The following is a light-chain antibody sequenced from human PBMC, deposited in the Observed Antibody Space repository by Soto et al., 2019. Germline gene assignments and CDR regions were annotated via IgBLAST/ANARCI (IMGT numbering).Light chain of an antibody. CDR3: QQYNSYST. Sequence: DIQMTQSPSTLSASVGDRVTITCRASQSISSWLAWYQQKPGKAPKLLIYKASSLESGVPSRFSGSGSGTECTLPISSLQPDDFATYYCQQYNSYSTFGQGTKVAIK. CDR1: QSISSW. V-gene: IGKV1-5*03. CDR2: KAS. J-gene: IGKJ1*01.